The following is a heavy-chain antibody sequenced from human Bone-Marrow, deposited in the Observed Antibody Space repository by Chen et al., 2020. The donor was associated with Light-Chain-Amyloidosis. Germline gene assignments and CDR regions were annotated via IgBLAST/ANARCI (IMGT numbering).Heavy chain of an antibody. Sequence: QVQLVESGGGVVQPGRYLRLSCAASGFTFSSYGMHWVRQAPGKGLEWVAVISYDGSNKYYADSVKGRFTISRDNSKNTLYLQMNSLRAEDTAVYYCAKGGYYDRTPDSFDIWGQGTMVTVSS. CDR2: ISYDGSNK. D-gene: IGHD3-22*01. J-gene: IGHJ3*02. V-gene: IGHV3-30*18. CDR3: AKGGYYDRTPDSFDI. CDR1: GFTFSSYG.